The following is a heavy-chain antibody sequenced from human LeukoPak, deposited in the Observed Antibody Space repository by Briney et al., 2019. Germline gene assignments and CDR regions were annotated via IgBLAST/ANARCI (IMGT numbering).Heavy chain of an antibody. D-gene: IGHD6-19*01. J-gene: IGHJ4*02. CDR3: ARGSAGQWLVWYFDY. V-gene: IGHV1-18*01. Sequence: ASVKVSCKASGYTFTSYGISWVRQAPGQGLEWMGWISAYNGNTNYAQKLQGRVTMTTDTSTSTAYMELRSLRSDDTAVYYCARGSAGQWLVWYFDYWGQGTLVTVSS. CDR1: GYTFTSYG. CDR2: ISAYNGNT.